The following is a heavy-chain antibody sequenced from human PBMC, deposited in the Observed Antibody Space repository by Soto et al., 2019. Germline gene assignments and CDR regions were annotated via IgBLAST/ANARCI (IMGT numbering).Heavy chain of an antibody. CDR2: IATHVGSA. CDR1: GYTFTSYG. CDR3: WRNDGDDSTNF. D-gene: IGHD3-22*01. Sequence: QVQLVQSAPEVKRPGASVKVSCRASGYTFTSYGLNWVRRASGQGLEWMGRIATHVGSAVSAQSLQGRLILTRDSFTNTAYMELGGLTSDDTGLYYCWRNDGDDSTNFWGQGTLVTVSS. J-gene: IGHJ4*02. V-gene: IGHV1-18*04.